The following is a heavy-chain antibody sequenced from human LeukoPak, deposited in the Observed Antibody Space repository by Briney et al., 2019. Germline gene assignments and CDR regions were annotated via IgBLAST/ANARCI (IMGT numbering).Heavy chain of an antibody. CDR3: AMNYYFDY. CDR1: GGSISSRSYY. V-gene: IGHV4-61*01. J-gene: IGHJ4*02. Sequence: SETLSLTCTVSGGSISSRSYYWSWIRQPPGKGLEWIGYIYYSGSTNYNPSLKSRVTISVDTSKNQFSLKLSSVTAADTAVYYCAMNYYFDYWGQGTLVTVSS. CDR2: IYYSGST. D-gene: IGHD1-7*01.